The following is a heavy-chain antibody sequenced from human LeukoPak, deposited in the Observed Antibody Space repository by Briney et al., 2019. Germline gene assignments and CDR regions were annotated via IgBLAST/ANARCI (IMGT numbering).Heavy chain of an antibody. V-gene: IGHV3-53*04. J-gene: IGHJ4*02. D-gene: IGHD1-26*01. CDR1: GFPVSINY. CDR2: IYSGGST. CDR3: ASSKIVGATIFDY. Sequence: GGSLRLSCAASGFPVSINYMSWVRQAPGKGLEWVSVIYSGGSTYYADSVKGRFTISRHNSKNTLYLQMNSLRAEDTAVYYCASSKIVGATIFDYWGQGTLVTVSS.